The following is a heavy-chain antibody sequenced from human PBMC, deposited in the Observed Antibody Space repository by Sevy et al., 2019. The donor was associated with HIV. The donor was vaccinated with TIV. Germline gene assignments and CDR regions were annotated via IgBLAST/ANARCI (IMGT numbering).Heavy chain of an antibody. CDR2: IYPGDSDT. Sequence: GESLKISCKGSGYSFTSYWIGWVRQMPGKGLEWMGIIYPGDSDTRNTPSFQGQVTISADKSLSTAYLQWSSLKASDTAMYYCARHRRVYYYDSSGYYYNWFDPWGQGTMVTVSS. V-gene: IGHV5-51*01. D-gene: IGHD3-22*01. J-gene: IGHJ5*02. CDR3: ARHRRVYYYDSSGYYYNWFDP. CDR1: GYSFTSYW.